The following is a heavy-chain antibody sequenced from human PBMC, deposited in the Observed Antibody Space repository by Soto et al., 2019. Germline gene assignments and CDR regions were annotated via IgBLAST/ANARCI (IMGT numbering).Heavy chain of an antibody. Sequence: GGSLRLSCAASGFTFSSYGMHWVRQAPGKGLEWVAVISYDGSNKYYADSVKGRFTISRDNSKNTLYLQMNSLRAEDTAVYYCAKGSTYYYDSSGLPILQPWGQGTLVTVSS. CDR3: AKGSTYYYDSSGLPILQP. J-gene: IGHJ5*02. CDR2: ISYDGSNK. V-gene: IGHV3-30*18. CDR1: GFTFSSYG. D-gene: IGHD3-22*01.